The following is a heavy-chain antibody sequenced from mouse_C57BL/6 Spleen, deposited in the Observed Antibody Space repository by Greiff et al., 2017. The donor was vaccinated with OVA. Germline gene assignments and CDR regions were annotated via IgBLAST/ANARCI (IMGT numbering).Heavy chain of an antibody. V-gene: IGHV1-84*01. CDR1: GYTFTDYY. D-gene: IGHD4-1*01. CDR2: IYPGSGNT. J-gene: IGHJ2*01. Sequence: VQLQQSGPELVKPGASVKISCKASGYTFTDYYINWVKQRPGQGLAWIGWIYPGSGNTKYNEKFKGKATLTVDTSSSTAYMQLSSLTSEDSAVYFCARGGANWDYWGQGTTLTVSS. CDR3: ARGGANWDY.